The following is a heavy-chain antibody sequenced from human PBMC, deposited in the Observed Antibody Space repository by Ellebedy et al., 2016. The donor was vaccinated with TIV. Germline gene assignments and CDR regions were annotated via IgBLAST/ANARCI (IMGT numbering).Heavy chain of an antibody. Sequence: LRLSCTVSGGSISSGDYYWSWIRQRPGKGLEWIGYIYNSGNTFYNPSLTSRVTMSVDTSKNQFSLKLTSLTAADTAVYYCARDRYGDRRIIWYFDLWGRGTLVTVSS. CDR3: ARDRYGDRRIIWYFDL. CDR2: IYNSGNT. D-gene: IGHD4-17*01. V-gene: IGHV4-31*03. CDR1: GGSISSGDYY. J-gene: IGHJ2*01.